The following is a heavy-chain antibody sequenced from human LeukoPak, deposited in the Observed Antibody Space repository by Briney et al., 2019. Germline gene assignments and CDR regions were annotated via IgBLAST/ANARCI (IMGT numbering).Heavy chain of an antibody. D-gene: IGHD3-10*01. V-gene: IGHV4-39*01. CDR1: GGSISSSTYY. CDR2: IYYSGIT. Sequence: SETLSLXCTVSGGSISSSTYYWGWIRQPPGRGLEWIGSIYYSGITYYNPSLKSRVTISVDTSKNQFSLKLSSVTAADTAVYYCARSLWFGEDGAFDIWGQGTMVTVSS. J-gene: IGHJ3*02. CDR3: ARSLWFGEDGAFDI.